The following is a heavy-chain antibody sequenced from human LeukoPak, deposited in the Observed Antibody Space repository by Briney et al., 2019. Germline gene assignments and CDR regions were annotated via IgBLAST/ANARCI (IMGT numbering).Heavy chain of an antibody. D-gene: IGHD2-21*01. CDR2: ISSSGSTI. CDR3: ARYGILWWTVCDY. V-gene: IGHV3-11*01. J-gene: IGHJ4*02. Sequence: GGSLRLSCAASGFTFSDYYMSWIRQAPGKGLEWVSYISSSGSTIYYADSVKGRFTISRDNAKNSLYLQMDSLRAEDTAVYYCARYGILWWTVCDYWGQGTLVTVSS. CDR1: GFTFSDYY.